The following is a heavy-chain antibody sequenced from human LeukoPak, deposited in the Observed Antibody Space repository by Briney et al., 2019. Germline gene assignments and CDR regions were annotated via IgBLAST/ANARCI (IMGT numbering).Heavy chain of an antibody. D-gene: IGHD1-26*01. J-gene: IGHJ4*02. CDR3: ARDLTTGSYPY. CDR1: GFTFSSYA. Sequence: GGSLRLSCAASGFTFSSYAMHWVRQAPGKGLEWVAVISYDGSNKYYADSVKGRFTISRDNSKNTLYLQMNSLRAEDTAVYYCARDLTTGSYPYWGQGTLVTVSS. V-gene: IGHV3-30-3*01. CDR2: ISYDGSNK.